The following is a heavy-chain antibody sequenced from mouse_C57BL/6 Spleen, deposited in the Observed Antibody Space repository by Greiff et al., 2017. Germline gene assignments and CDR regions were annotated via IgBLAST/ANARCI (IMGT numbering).Heavy chain of an antibody. CDR2: INPSTGGT. J-gene: IGHJ3*01. CDR1: GYSFTGYY. CDR3: ATYDYDVAY. D-gene: IGHD2-4*01. Sequence: VQLQQSGPELVKPGASVKISCKASGYSFTGYYMNWVKQSPEKSLEWIGEINPSTGGTTYNQKFKAKATLTVDKSSSTAYMQLKSLTSEDSAVYYCATYDYDVAYWGQGTLVTVSA. V-gene: IGHV1-42*01.